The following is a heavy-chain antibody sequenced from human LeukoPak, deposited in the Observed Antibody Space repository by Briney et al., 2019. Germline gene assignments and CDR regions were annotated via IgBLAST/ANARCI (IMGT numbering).Heavy chain of an antibody. Sequence: GGSLRLSCAASGFTFSTYAMNRARQAPGKGLEWVSGISGSGGTTYYADSVKGRFTISRDNSKNTLYLQMNYLRAEDTALYYCAKNIAAPTTPFDYWGQGTLVTVSS. CDR2: ISGSGGTT. CDR1: GFTFSTYA. D-gene: IGHD6-13*01. CDR3: AKNIAAPTTPFDY. J-gene: IGHJ4*02. V-gene: IGHV3-23*01.